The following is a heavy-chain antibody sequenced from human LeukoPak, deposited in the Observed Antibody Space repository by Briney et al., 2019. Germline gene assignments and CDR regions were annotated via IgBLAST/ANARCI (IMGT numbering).Heavy chain of an antibody. D-gene: IGHD3-3*01. CDR1: GFTFTSSA. V-gene: IGHV1-58*02. J-gene: IGHJ5*02. CDR3: AADLPSYDFRSGRS. Sequence: SVKVSCKASGFTFTSSAMQWVRQARGQRLEWIGWIVVGSGNTNYAQKFQERVTITRDMSTSTAYMELSSLRSEDTAVYYCAADLPSYDFRSGRSWGQGTLVTVSS. CDR2: IVVGSGNT.